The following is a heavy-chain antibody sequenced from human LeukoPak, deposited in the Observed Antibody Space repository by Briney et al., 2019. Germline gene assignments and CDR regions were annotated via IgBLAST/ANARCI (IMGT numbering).Heavy chain of an antibody. CDR3: AKDRYFDWLLQPYAFDA. CDR1: GFTLSSYA. V-gene: IGHV3-23*01. J-gene: IGHJ3*01. Sequence: GGSLRLSCAASGFTLSSYAMSWVRQAPGKGLEWVAGISGSGSSTDYADSVKGRFTISRDNSENTSSLQMNILRPEDTAVYYCAKDRYFDWLLQPYAFDAWGQGTLVTVS. D-gene: IGHD3-9*01. CDR2: ISGSGSST.